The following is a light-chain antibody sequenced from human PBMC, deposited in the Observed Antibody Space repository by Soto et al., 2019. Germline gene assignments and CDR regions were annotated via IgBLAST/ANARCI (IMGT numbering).Light chain of an antibody. CDR1: SSNIGGSS. J-gene: IGLJ1*01. V-gene: IGLV1-44*01. CDR2: TNS. Sequence: QSVLTQPPSASGTPGQRVTISCSGSSSNIGGSSVNCYQHLPGTAPKLLIYTNSRRPSGVPDRFSGSKSGTSASLTISGPQSEDEAFYYCAAWDYSLSAYVFGTGTKAPS. CDR3: AAWDYSLSAYV.